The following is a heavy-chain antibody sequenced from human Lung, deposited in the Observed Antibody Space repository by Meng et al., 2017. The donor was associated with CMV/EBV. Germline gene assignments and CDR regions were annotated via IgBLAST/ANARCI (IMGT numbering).Heavy chain of an antibody. V-gene: IGHV3-48*03. J-gene: IGHJ6*02. D-gene: IGHD3-10*01. CDR1: GFXFSSYE. CDR2: ISSSGSTI. Sequence: GGSXRLXCAASGFXFSSYEMNWVRQAPGKGLEWVSYISSSGSTIYYADSVKGRFTISRDNAKNSLYLQMNSLRAEDTAVYYCARAGITMVRGVMVDYYGMDVWXQGTXVTVSS. CDR3: ARAGITMVRGVMVDYYGMDV.